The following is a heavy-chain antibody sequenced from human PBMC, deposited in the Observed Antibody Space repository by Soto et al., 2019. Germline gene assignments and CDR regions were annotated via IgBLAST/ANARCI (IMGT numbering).Heavy chain of an antibody. CDR1: GFTFSSYW. D-gene: IGHD6-13*01. Sequence: SLRLSCAASGFTFSSYWMSWVRQAPGKGLEWVANIKQDGSEKYYVDSVKGRFTISRDNAKNSLYLQMNSLRAEDTAVYYCARAKVQQQLGYYYYYMDVWGKGTTVTVSS. CDR2: IKQDGSEK. J-gene: IGHJ6*03. V-gene: IGHV3-7*01. CDR3: ARAKVQQQLGYYYYYMDV.